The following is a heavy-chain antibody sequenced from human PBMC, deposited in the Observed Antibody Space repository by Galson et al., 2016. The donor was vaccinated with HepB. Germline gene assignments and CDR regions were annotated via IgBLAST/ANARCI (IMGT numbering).Heavy chain of an antibody. CDR3: AKDGREAYNFNYYYYAMDV. CDR1: GFTFRSYG. CDR2: ISYDGNNK. Sequence: SLRLSCAASGFTFRSYGMHWVRQAPGKGLEWVAVISYDGNNKYYADSVTGRFTIPRGNSKNTLYLQMNRLRAEDTAVYDCAKDGREAYNFNYYYYAMDVWGQGTTVTGSS. D-gene: IGHD5-24*01. V-gene: IGHV3-30*18. J-gene: IGHJ6*02.